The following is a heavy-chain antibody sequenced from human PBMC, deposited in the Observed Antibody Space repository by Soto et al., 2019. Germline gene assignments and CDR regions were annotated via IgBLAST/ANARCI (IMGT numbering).Heavy chain of an antibody. D-gene: IGHD1-1*01. CDR2: IIPIFGTA. CDR1: GGTFSSYA. Sequence: SVKVTCKDSGGTFSSYAISSLRQAPVQALEWMGGIIPIFGTANYAQKFQGRVTMTSDTSISTAHMELSSLRSEDTTVYYCARRAETNGWNGFGADKYYFDFWGQGTLVTVSS. J-gene: IGHJ4*02. V-gene: IGHV1-69*05. CDR3: ARRAETNGWNGFGADKYYFDF.